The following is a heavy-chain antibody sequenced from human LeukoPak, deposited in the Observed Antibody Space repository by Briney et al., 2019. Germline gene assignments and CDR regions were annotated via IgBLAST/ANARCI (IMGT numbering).Heavy chain of an antibody. CDR2: VDPEDGRT. J-gene: IGHJ4*02. V-gene: IGHV1-69-2*01. CDR3: ATERPLTVGDHCAF. Sequence: PVASVKVSCKVSGYPFVDYYIHWIKQAPGKGLEWMGLVDPEDGRTVYAEKLQDRVTITADTSVDTVYMELRSLRFDDTAVYYCATERPLTVGDHCAFWGQGSLVSVSS. D-gene: IGHD4-23*01. CDR1: GYPFVDYY.